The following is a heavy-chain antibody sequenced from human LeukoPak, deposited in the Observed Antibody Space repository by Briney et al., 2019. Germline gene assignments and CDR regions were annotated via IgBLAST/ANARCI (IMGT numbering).Heavy chain of an antibody. Sequence: PGGSLRLSCAASGFTFSSYAMSWVRQAPGKGLEWVSAISGSGGSTYYADSVKGRFTISRDNSNNALYLQMNSLRAEDTAVYYCANKKRYCSGGSCYLYFVPRGQGTLVTVSP. J-gene: IGHJ5*02. CDR2: ISGSGGST. CDR3: ANKKRYCSGGSCYLYFVP. D-gene: IGHD2-15*01. V-gene: IGHV3-23*01. CDR1: GFTFSSYA.